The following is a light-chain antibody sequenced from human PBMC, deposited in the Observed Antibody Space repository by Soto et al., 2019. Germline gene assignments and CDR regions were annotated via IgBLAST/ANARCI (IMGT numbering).Light chain of an antibody. CDR2: EVR. V-gene: IGLV2-14*01. CDR3: SSYTSTSTPVV. CDR1: TSDVGGYHY. J-gene: IGLJ2*01. Sequence: QSALTQPASVSGSPGQSITISCTGTTSDVGGYHYVSWYQQLPGNAPKLMIYEVRNRPSGVSNRFSGSKSGNTASLTISGLQAEDEADYYCSSYTSTSTPVVFGGGTKLTVL.